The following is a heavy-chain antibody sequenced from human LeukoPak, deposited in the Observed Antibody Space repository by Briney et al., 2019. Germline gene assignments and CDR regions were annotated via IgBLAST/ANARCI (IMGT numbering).Heavy chain of an antibody. V-gene: IGHV6-1*01. Sequence: SQTLSLTCAISGDSVSSNSAAWNWIRQSPSRGLEWLGRTYYRSKWYNDYAVSVKSRITINPDTSKNQFSLQLNSVTPEDTAVYYCARDVLSRYLTTDHYYYYYMDVWGKGTTVTVSS. J-gene: IGHJ6*03. D-gene: IGHD4-17*01. CDR2: TYYRSKWYN. CDR3: ARDVLSRYLTTDHYYYYYMDV. CDR1: GDSVSSNSAA.